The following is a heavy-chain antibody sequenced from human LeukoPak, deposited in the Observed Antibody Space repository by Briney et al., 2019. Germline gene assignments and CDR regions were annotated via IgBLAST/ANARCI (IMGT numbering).Heavy chain of an antibody. V-gene: IGHV4-39*01. Sequence: SETLSLTCTVSGGSISSSYYYWGWIRQPPGKGLEWIGSIYNSGSTHYNPSLKSRVTISVDTSKNQFSLKLSSVTAADTAVYYCARLAGYFDYWGQGTLVTVSS. CDR1: GGSISSSYYY. CDR2: IYNSGST. CDR3: ARLAGYFDY. D-gene: IGHD6-13*01. J-gene: IGHJ4*02.